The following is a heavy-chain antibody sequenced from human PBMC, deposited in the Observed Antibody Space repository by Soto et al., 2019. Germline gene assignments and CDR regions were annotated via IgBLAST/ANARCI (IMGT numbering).Heavy chain of an antibody. CDR2: ISGSGGST. Sequence: GGSLRLSCAASGFTFSSYAMSWVRQAPGMGLEWVSAISGSGGSTYYADSVKGRFTISRDNSKNTLYLQMNSLRAEDTAVYYCAKVAVAGNYYYYYGMDVWGQGTTVTVSS. CDR1: GFTFSSYA. D-gene: IGHD6-19*01. CDR3: AKVAVAGNYYYYYGMDV. V-gene: IGHV3-23*01. J-gene: IGHJ6*02.